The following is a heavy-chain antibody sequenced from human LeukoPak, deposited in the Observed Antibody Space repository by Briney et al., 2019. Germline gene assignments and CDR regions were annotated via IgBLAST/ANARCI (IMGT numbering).Heavy chain of an antibody. CDR1: GYTFTGYY. J-gene: IGHJ6*02. D-gene: IGHD2-2*01. CDR3: ARDLERYCSSTSCYVYWNYYDYYGMDV. V-gene: IGHV1-2*02. CDR2: INPNSGGT. Sequence: GASVRVSFKASGYTFTGYYMYWVRQAPGQGLEWMGWINPNSGGTSYAQKVQGRVTMTRDTSISTAYMELSRLRSDDTAVYYCARDLERYCSSTSCYVYWNYYDYYGMDVWGQGTTVTVSS.